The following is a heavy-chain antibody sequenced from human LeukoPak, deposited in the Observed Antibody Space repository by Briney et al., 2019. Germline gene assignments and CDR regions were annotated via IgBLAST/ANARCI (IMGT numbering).Heavy chain of an antibody. V-gene: IGHV1-69*05. CDR3: ARHQTTYYYDSSGYYYDYFDY. CDR2: IIPIFGTA. J-gene: IGHJ4*02. CDR1: GGTFSSYA. D-gene: IGHD3-22*01. Sequence: ASVKVSCKASGGTFSSYAISWVRQAPGQGLEWMGGIIPIFGTANYAQKFQGRVTITTDESTSTAYMELSSLRSEDTAVYYCARHQTTYYYDSSGYYYDYFDYWGQGTLVIVSS.